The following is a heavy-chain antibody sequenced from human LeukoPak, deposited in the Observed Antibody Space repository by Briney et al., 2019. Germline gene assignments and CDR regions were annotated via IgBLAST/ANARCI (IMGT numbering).Heavy chain of an antibody. V-gene: IGHV4-59*01. Sequence: SETLSLTCAVYGGSFSGYYWSLIRQPPGKGLEWIGYIYYSGSTNYNPSLKSRVTISVDTSKNQFSLKLSSVTAADTAVYYCARDKVREGFDYWGQGTLVTVSS. D-gene: IGHD1-26*01. CDR1: GGSFSGYY. CDR2: IYYSGST. J-gene: IGHJ4*02. CDR3: ARDKVREGFDY.